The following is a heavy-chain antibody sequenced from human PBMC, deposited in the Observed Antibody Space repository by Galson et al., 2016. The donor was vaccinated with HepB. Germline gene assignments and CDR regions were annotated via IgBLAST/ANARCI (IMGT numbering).Heavy chain of an antibody. Sequence: SLRLSCAASGFTFGRYGMHWVRQAPGKGLESVSAIGTNGHSTYYADSVRGRFTISRDNSKNTLYLQMSSRRAEDTALYYCVKELKGDSTDSWGQGTLVTVSS. D-gene: IGHD5-18*01. V-gene: IGHV3-64D*08. CDR2: IGTNGHST. CDR1: GFTFGRYG. J-gene: IGHJ5*01. CDR3: VKELKGDSTDS.